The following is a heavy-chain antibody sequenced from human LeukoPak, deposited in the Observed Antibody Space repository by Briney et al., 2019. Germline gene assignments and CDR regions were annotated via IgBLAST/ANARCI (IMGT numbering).Heavy chain of an antibody. CDR3: AKAPRIAVAGTLGY. V-gene: IGHV3-23*01. Sequence: GGSLRLSCAASGFTFSSYAMSWVRQAPGKGLEWVSAISGSGGSTYYADSVKGRFTISRDNSKNTLYLQINSLRAEDTAVYYCAKAPRIAVAGTLGYWGQGTLVTVSS. D-gene: IGHD6-19*01. CDR2: ISGSGGST. CDR1: GFTFSSYA. J-gene: IGHJ4*02.